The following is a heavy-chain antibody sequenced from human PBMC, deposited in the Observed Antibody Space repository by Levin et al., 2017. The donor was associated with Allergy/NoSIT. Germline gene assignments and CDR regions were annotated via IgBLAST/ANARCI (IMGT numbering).Heavy chain of an antibody. Sequence: SETLSLTCAVSGYSISSGYYWGWIRQPPGKGLEWLGSIYHSGSTYYNPSLKSRVTISVDTSKNQFSLKLSSVTAADTAVYYCARDDTYYDFWSNSYYYAMDVWGLGTTVTVSS. V-gene: IGHV4-38-2*01. CDR2: IYHSGST. CDR3: ARDDTYYDFWSNSYYYAMDV. D-gene: IGHD3-3*01. J-gene: IGHJ6*02. CDR1: GYSISSGYY.